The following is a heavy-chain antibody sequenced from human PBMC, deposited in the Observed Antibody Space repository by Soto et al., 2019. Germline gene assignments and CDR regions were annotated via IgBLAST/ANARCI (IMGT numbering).Heavy chain of an antibody. Sequence: QVNLVQSGAEGKKPGASVKVSCKASGYNFNGYYIHWVRQAPGQGLEWMGWMNPNTGGANYAQKFKGKVIMTTDTSISTAYLELRSLTSDDTAVYYCAKVISTIGSKQWLAQTKHQALDYWGQGTLVTVSS. CDR1: GYNFNGYY. J-gene: IGHJ4*02. V-gene: IGHV1-2*02. CDR2: MNPNTGGA. CDR3: AKVISTIGSKQWLAQTKHQALDY. D-gene: IGHD6-19*01.